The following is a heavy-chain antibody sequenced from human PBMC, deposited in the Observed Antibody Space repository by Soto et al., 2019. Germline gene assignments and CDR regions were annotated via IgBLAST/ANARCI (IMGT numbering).Heavy chain of an antibody. D-gene: IGHD6-19*01. J-gene: IGHJ3*02. V-gene: IGHV3-64D*06. CDR2: ISSNWGTT. Sequence: PGVSLRLSCSASGFTFSSYAMHWVRQAPGKGLEYVSSISSNWGTTYYADSVKGRFAISRDNSKNTLYLQMSSLRAEDTAVYYCVKDGIAVAGRDAFDIWGQGTMVTVSS. CDR1: GFTFSSYA. CDR3: VKDGIAVAGRDAFDI.